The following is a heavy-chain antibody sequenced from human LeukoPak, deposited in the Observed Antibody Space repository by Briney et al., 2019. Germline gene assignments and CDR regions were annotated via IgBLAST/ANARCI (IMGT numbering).Heavy chain of an antibody. J-gene: IGHJ6*02. CDR1: GFTFDDYA. CDR2: ISWNSGSI. V-gene: IGHV3-9*01. D-gene: IGHD1-26*01. CDR3: AKDRIAKDYYYYYGMDV. Sequence: PGGSLRLSCAVSGFTFDDYAMHWVRQAPGKGLEWVSGISWNSGSIGYADSVKGRFTISRDNAKNSLYLQMNSLRAEDTALYYCAKDRIAKDYYYYYGMDVWGQGTTVTVSS.